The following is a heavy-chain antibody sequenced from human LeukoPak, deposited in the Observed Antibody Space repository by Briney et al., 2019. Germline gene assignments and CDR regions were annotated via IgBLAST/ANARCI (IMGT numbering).Heavy chain of an antibody. V-gene: IGHV4-4*07. CDR3: ARTLDTAIQTYWYFDL. CDR1: GGSISSYY. D-gene: IGHD5-18*01. J-gene: IGHJ2*01. CDR2: IYTSGST. Sequence: SETLSLTCTVSGGSISSYYWSWIRQPAGKGLEWIGRIYTSGSTNYNPSLKSRVTMSVGTSKNQFSLKLSSVTAADTAVYYCARTLDTAIQTYWYFDLWGRGTLVTVSS.